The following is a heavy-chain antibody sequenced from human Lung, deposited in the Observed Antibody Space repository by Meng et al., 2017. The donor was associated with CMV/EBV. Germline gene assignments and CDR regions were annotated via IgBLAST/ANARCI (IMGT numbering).Heavy chain of an antibody. CDR3: ARVVVVPAAKKFDP. CDR1: GYTCTGYY. CDR2: INPNGGGT. D-gene: IGHD2-2*01. V-gene: IGHV1-2*02. J-gene: IGHJ5*02. Sequence: SGYTCTGYYMHWVRQAPGQGLEWMGWINPNGGGTNYAQKFQGRVTMTRDTSISTAYMELSRLRSDDTAVYYCARVVVVPAAKKFDPWGQGTLVTVSS.